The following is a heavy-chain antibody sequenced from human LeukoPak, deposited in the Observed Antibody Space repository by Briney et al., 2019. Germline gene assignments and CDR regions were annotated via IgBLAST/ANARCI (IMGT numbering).Heavy chain of an antibody. CDR1: GYTFTGYY. CDR3: ARDFDYYGSPTTDY. J-gene: IGHJ4*02. Sequence: GASVKVSCKASGYTFTGYYMHWVRQAPGQGLEWMGRINPNSGGTNYARKFQGRVTMTRDTSISTAYMELSRLRSDDTAVYYCARDFDYYGSPTTDYWGQGTLVTVSS. D-gene: IGHD3-10*01. V-gene: IGHV1-2*06. CDR2: INPNSGGT.